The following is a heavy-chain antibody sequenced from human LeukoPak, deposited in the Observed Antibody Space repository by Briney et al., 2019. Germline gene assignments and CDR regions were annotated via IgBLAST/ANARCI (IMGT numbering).Heavy chain of an antibody. J-gene: IGHJ4*02. V-gene: IGHV3-74*01. CDR2: INSDGSST. Sequence: GGSLRLSCAASGFTFSDYWIHWVRQAPGRGLLWVSRINSDGSSTNYADSVKGRFTISRDNARNTLYLQMHTLRADDTDVYYCARGYATRGRDNSVGFGYWGQGTLVTVSS. D-gene: IGHD5-24*01. CDR3: ARGYATRGRDNSVGFGY. CDR1: GFTFSDYW.